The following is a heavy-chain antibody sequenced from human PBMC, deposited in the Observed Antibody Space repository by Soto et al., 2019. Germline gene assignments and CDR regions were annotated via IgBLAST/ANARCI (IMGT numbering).Heavy chain of an antibody. D-gene: IGHD2-8*01. J-gene: IGHJ3*02. Sequence: EVQLVDSGGGLVQPGGSLRLSCAASGFTFSTYWMYWIRQAPGKGLVWVSRIKSDDDTTTYADSVKGRFTLSRDNAKNTLYLQMNTLRSEDTAVYYCARHKKGVVDTFDIWGRGTMVTVSS. CDR2: IKSDDDTT. CDR3: ARHKKGVVDTFDI. V-gene: IGHV3-74*01. CDR1: GFTFSTYW.